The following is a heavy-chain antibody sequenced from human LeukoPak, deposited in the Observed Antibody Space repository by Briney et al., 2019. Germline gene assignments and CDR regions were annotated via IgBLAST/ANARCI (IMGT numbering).Heavy chain of an antibody. CDR1: GFTFSSYE. CDR2: ITSSGSAT. CDR3: AKENDILTGYFAS. V-gene: IGHV3-48*03. J-gene: IGHJ5*01. D-gene: IGHD3-9*01. Sequence: GGSLRLSCAASGFTFSSYEVNWVRQAPGKGLEWVSYITSSGSATYYADSVKGRFTISRDNAKNSLYLQMNSLRAEDTGVYYCAKENDILTGYFASWGQGTLVTVSS.